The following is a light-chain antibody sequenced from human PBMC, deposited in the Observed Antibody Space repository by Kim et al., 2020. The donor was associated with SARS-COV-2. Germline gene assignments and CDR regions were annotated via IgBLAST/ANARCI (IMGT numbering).Light chain of an antibody. J-gene: IGLJ2*01. CDR3: HSYDSSSQV. CDR2: EDN. CDR1: SGRIASHY. Sequence: NFMLTQPHSVSESPGKTVTISCTRSSGRIASHYVQWYQQRPGGSLTTVIYEDNQRPSGVPDRYSGSIDRSSNTASLTISGLKAEDEADYYCHSYDSSSQVFGGGTQLTVL. V-gene: IGLV6-57*01.